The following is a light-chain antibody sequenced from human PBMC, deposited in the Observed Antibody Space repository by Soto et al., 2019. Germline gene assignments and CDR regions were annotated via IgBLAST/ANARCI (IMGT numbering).Light chain of an antibody. Sequence: DIQMTQSPSSLSASVGDRVTITCQASQDINNYLNWYQQKPGKAPKLLIYDASNLETGVPSRFSGSESGTDFNFIISSLQPEDVATYYCQQYDDLLLFTFGPGTKVEIK. V-gene: IGKV1-33*01. J-gene: IGKJ3*01. CDR1: QDINNY. CDR2: DAS. CDR3: QQYDDLLLFT.